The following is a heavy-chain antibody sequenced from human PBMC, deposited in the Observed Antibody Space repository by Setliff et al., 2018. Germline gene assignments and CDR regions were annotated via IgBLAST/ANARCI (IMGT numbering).Heavy chain of an antibody. J-gene: IGHJ5*02. D-gene: IGHD5-12*01. V-gene: IGHV3-11*04. Sequence: PGGSLRLSCAASGFTFSDYYMTWIRQAPGKGLEWVSYISSSSSTIYYADSVKGRFTISRDNAKNSLYLQMNSLRAEDTAVYYCARAPSTRGYSGYDSWGQGTLVTSPQ. CDR1: GFTFSDYY. CDR2: ISSSSSTI. CDR3: ARAPSTRGYSGYDS.